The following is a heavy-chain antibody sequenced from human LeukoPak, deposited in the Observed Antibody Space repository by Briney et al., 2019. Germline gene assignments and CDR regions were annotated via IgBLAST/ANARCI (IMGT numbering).Heavy chain of an antibody. J-gene: IGHJ4*02. CDR1: GGSISSGSYY. D-gene: IGHD2-2*01. CDR2: IYTSGGT. CDR3: ARSAVVVPAALAYFDY. Sequence: PSETLSLTCTVSGGSISSGSYYWSWIRQPAGKGLEWIGRIYTSGGTNYNPSLKSRVTISVDTSKNQFSLKLSSVTAADTAVYYCARSAVVVPAALAYFDYWGQGTLVTVSS. V-gene: IGHV4-61*02.